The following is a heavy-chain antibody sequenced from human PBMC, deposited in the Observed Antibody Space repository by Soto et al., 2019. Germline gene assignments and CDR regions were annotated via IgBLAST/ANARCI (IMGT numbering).Heavy chain of an antibody. J-gene: IGHJ4*02. CDR2: FGADNGNT. D-gene: IGHD4-17*01. CDR1: GYTLTELS. CDR3: ARDLIELIMYGDYVFDY. Sequence: ASVKVSCKVSGYTLTELSMHWVRQAPGKGLEWTGGFGADNGNTIYAQKLQGRVTMTADTSTSTAYMELRSLRSDDTAVYYRARDLIELIMYGDYVFDYWGQGTLGTVSS. V-gene: IGHV1-24*01.